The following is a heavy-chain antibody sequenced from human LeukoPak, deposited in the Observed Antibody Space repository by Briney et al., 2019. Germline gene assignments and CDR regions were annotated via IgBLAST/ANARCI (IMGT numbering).Heavy chain of an antibody. CDR1: GFTFTTYW. V-gene: IGHV3-74*01. J-gene: IGHJ3*02. D-gene: IGHD1-1*01. Sequence: GGSLRLSCAASGFTFTTYWMHWVRQAPGKGLEWVSRIKGDEMTTNYADSVEGRFTISRDNSKNTLYLQMNSLRAEDSAEYYCAKSLLTTATGTGRAFDIWGQGTMVTVSA. CDR3: AKSLLTTATGTGRAFDI. CDR2: IKGDEMTT.